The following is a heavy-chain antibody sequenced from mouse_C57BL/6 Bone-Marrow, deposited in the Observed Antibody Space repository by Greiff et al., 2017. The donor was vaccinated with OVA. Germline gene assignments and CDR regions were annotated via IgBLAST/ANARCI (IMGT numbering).Heavy chain of an antibody. Sequence: EVKVVESGGGLVQPGGSLKLSCAASGFTFSDYYMYWVRQTPEKRLEWVAYISNGGGSTYYPDTVKGRFTISRDNAKNTLYLQMSRLKSEDTAMYYCASPYYYGDYYAMDYWGQGTSVTVSS. V-gene: IGHV5-12*01. D-gene: IGHD1-1*01. CDR3: ASPYYYGDYYAMDY. CDR1: GFTFSDYY. CDR2: ISNGGGST. J-gene: IGHJ4*01.